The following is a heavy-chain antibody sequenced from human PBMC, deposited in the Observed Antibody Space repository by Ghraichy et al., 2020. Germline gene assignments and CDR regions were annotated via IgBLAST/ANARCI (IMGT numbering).Heavy chain of an antibody. J-gene: IGHJ4*02. Sequence: SETLSLTCTVSGGSISSGGYYWSWIRQHPGKGLEWIGYIYYSGSTYYNPSLKSRVTISVDTSKNQFSLKLSSVTAADTAVYYCARLRSADFDYWGQGTRVTGSS. V-gene: IGHV4-31*03. CDR3: ARLRSADFDY. CDR1: GGSISSGGYY. D-gene: IGHD2-15*01. CDR2: IYYSGST.